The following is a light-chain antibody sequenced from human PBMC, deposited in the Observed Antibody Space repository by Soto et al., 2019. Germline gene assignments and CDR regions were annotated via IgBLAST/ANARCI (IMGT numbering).Light chain of an antibody. V-gene: IGLV2-14*01. CDR2: DVS. CDR1: SSDVGGYNY. Sequence: QSALTQPASVSGSPGQSITISCTGTSSDVGGYNYVSWYHQHPGKAPKLMIYDVSNRPSGVSNRFSGSKSGNTASLTISGLQAEDEADYYCSSYTTSGSLVFGGGTKVTVL. CDR3: SSYTTSGSLV. J-gene: IGLJ2*01.